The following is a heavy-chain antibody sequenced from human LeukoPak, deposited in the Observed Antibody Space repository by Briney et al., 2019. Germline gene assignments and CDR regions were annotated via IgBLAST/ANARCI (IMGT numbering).Heavy chain of an antibody. CDR1: GYTFSTYY. CDR2: MNPNSGNT. D-gene: IGHD2-15*01. V-gene: IGHV1-8*02. Sequence: ASVKVSCKTSGYTFSTYYMHWVRQATGQGLEWMGWMNPNSGNTGYAQKFQGRVTMTRNTSISTAYMELSSLRSEDTAVYYCARAPIGRYCSGGSCYLNLYYFDYWGQGTLVTVSS. CDR3: ARAPIGRYCSGGSCYLNLYYFDY. J-gene: IGHJ4*02.